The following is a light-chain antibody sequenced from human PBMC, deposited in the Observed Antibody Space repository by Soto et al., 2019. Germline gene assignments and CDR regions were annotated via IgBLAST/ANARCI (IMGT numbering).Light chain of an antibody. CDR2: GAS. Sequence: EIMLNQSSGTLSLSTGERATLSCRASQSVSSKLAWYQQKPGQAPRLLISGASSRATGIPDRFSGSGSGTDFTLTISRLEPEDFATYFCQQYGGSPIPFGQGGKVAIK. CDR3: QQYGGSPIP. CDR1: QSVSSK. J-gene: IGKJ1*01. V-gene: IGKV3-20*01.